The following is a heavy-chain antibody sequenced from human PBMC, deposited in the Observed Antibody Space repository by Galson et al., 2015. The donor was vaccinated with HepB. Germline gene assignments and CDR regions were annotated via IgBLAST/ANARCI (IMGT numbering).Heavy chain of an antibody. Sequence: SLRLSCAASGFTFSSYAMSWVRQAPGKGLEWVSAISGSGGSTYYADSEKGRFTISRDNSKNTLYLQMNSLRAEDTAVYYCAKGLRISYYYYGMDVWGQGTTVTVSS. CDR1: GFTFSSYA. CDR3: AKGLRISYYYYGMDV. D-gene: IGHD1-14*01. CDR2: ISGSGGST. V-gene: IGHV3-23*01. J-gene: IGHJ6*02.